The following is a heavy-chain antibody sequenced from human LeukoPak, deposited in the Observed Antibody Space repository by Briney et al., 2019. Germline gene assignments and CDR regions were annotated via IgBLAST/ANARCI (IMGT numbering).Heavy chain of an antibody. Sequence: GGSLRLSCAASGLTFSNHAMSWVRQAPGKGLEWVSRISGSGGSTYYADSVKGRFTISRDNSKNTLYLQMNSLRAEDTAAYHCAKDHSGSYSTFDYWGQGTLVTASS. CDR1: GLTFSNHA. J-gene: IGHJ4*02. CDR2: ISGSGGST. D-gene: IGHD1-26*01. V-gene: IGHV3-23*01. CDR3: AKDHSGSYSTFDY.